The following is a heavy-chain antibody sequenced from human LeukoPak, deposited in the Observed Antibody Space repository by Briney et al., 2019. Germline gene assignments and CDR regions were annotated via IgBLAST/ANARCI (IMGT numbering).Heavy chain of an antibody. D-gene: IGHD4-11*01. V-gene: IGHV1-2*02. CDR1: GYTFTGYY. Sequence: ASVKVSCKASGYTFTGYYMHWLRQAPGQGLGWMGWIHPKSGAADYAQKFQGRVTMTRDTSISTAYMELTRLRSDDTAVYYCAPTSFPYYFDYWGQGTLVTVSS. J-gene: IGHJ4*02. CDR2: IHPKSGAA. CDR3: APTSFPYYFDY.